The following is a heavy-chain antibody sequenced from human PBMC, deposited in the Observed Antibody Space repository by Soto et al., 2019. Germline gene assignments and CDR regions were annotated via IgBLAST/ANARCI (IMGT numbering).Heavy chain of an antibody. D-gene: IGHD1-26*01. Sequence: GGSLRLSCAASGLDFSSEVMCWVRQAPGKGLEWVSSISGSGRTIYHADSMRGRFAISRDNSKNSLYLQLNNLRVDDTAVYYCAKVGPSYYYGMDVWGQGTTVTV. CDR2: ISGSGRTI. CDR3: AKVGPSYYYGMDV. CDR1: GLDFSSEV. J-gene: IGHJ6*02. V-gene: IGHV3-23*01.